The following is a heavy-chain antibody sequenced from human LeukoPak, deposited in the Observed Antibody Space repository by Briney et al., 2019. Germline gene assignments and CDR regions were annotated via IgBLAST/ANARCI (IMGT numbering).Heavy chain of an antibody. CDR2: MNPNSGNT. CDR1: GYTFTSYD. Sequence: ASVMVSCKASGYTFTSYDINWVRQATGQGLEWMGWMNPNSGNTGYAQKFQGRVTMTRNTSISTAYMELSSLRSEDPAVYYCARGIAAAGTGSYFDYWGQGTLVTVSS. CDR3: ARGIAAAGTGSYFDY. V-gene: IGHV1-8*01. J-gene: IGHJ4*02. D-gene: IGHD6-13*01.